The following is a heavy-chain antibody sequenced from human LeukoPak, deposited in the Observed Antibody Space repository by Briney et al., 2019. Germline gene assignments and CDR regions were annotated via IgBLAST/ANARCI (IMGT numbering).Heavy chain of an antibody. CDR3: ARGRWFIDY. D-gene: IGHD4-23*01. Sequence: SETLSLTCTVSGGSISTGSYYWGWIRQPPGKALEWVGSMSYSGNTNYNPSLKSRVTISVDTSKNQFSLRLSSVTAADTAVYYCARGRWFIDYWGQGTLVTVSS. V-gene: IGHV4-39*07. CDR2: MSYSGNT. CDR1: GGSISTGSYY. J-gene: IGHJ4*02.